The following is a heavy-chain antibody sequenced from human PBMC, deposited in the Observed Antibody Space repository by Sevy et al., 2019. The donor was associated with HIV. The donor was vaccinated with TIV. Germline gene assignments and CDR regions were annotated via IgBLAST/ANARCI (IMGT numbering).Heavy chain of an antibody. V-gene: IGHV4-59*01. J-gene: IGHJ3*01. CDR1: GGSISTYY. CDR3: ARLSRNNVVVTGVRRDGFDV. Sequence: SETLSLTCTVSGGSISTYYWSWIRQPPGKGLQWIGYIYYTGKTNYNPSLQTPVTMSIDTSKNQFPLRLSSVTSADTAMYYCARLSRNNVVVTGVRRDGFDVWGQGTMVTVSS. D-gene: IGHD2-21*02. CDR2: IYYTGKT.